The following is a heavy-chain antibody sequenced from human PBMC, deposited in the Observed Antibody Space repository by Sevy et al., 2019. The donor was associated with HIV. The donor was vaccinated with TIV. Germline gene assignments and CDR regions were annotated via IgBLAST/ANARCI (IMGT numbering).Heavy chain of an antibody. CDR3: GGITFHYDSNTYYTVY. V-gene: IGHV3-7*01. CDR1: GFNLSPYW. CDR2: IKQDGNEK. D-gene: IGHD3-22*01. Sequence: GGSLRLSCVASGFNLSPYWMTWVRQAPGKGLEWVANIKQDGNEKYYVDSVKGRSTVSRDNAKNALYLKMYSLRVEDTAVYFCGGITFHYDSNTYYTVYWGQGTRVTVSS. J-gene: IGHJ4*02.